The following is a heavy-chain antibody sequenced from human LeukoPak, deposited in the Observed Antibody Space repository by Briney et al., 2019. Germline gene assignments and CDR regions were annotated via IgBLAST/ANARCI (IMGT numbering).Heavy chain of an antibody. CDR2: INPNGGGT. V-gene: IGHV1-46*01. CDR3: ARDPTGSWQWFDY. D-gene: IGHD1-26*01. J-gene: IGHJ4*02. CDR1: GYPFTTYY. Sequence: ASVKVSCKVSGYPFTTYYMHWVRQAPGQGLEWMGVINPNGGGTSYAQKFQGRLTMTRDTATTTVYMELSSLRSDDTAVYYCARDPTGSWQWFDYWGRGNLVTVSS.